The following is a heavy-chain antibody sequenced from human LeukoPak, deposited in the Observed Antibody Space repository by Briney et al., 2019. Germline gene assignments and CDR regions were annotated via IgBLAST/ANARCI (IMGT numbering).Heavy chain of an antibody. J-gene: IGHJ5*02. D-gene: IGHD3-9*01. CDR3: AKGVRGYYDILTGYSNRFDP. CDR1: GFTFSSYA. CDR2: ISGSGGST. Sequence: GGSLRLSCAASGFTFSSYAMSWDRQAPGKGLEWVSAISGSGGSTYYADSVKGRFTISRDNSKNTLYLQMNSLRAEDTAVYYCAKGVRGYYDILTGYSNRFDPWGQGTLVTVSS. V-gene: IGHV3-23*01.